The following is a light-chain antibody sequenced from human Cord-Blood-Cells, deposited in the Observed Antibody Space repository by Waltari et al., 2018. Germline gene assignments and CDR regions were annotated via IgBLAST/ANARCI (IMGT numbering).Light chain of an antibody. V-gene: IGLV2-11*01. CDR1: SSDVGGYNY. CDR3: CSYAGSYTWV. CDR2: AVS. J-gene: IGLJ3*02. Sequence: QSALTQPRSVSGSPGQSVTISCTGTSSDVGGYNYVSWYQQHPGKAPNLMIYAVSKPPSGVPDRFSGSKSGNTASLTISGLQAEDEADYYCCSYAGSYTWVFGGGTKLTVL.